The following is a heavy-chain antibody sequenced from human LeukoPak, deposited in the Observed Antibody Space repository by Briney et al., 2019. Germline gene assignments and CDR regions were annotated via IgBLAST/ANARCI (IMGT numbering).Heavy chain of an antibody. V-gene: IGHV4-31*03. Sequence: SETLSLTCTVSGGSISSDGYYWSWIRQHPGKGLEWIGYIYYSGSTYYNPSLKSRVTISVDTSKNQFSLKLSSVTAADTAVYYCARVGGYCSSTSCYRSFDPWGQGTLVTVSS. J-gene: IGHJ5*02. CDR1: GGSISSDGYY. CDR2: IYYSGST. D-gene: IGHD2-2*02. CDR3: ARVGGYCSSTSCYRSFDP.